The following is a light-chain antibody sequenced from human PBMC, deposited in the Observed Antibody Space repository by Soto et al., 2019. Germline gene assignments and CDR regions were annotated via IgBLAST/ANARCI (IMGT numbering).Light chain of an antibody. Sequence: QSVLTQPPSASGTPGQRVTISCSGTYSNIGNNYVSWYQQLPGTAPKLLIYDNNKRPSGIPDRFSGSKSGTSATLGITGLQTGDEADYYCGTWDSSMSAYVFGNRTKVTVL. J-gene: IGLJ1*01. CDR1: YSNIGNNY. CDR2: DNN. CDR3: GTWDSSMSAYV. V-gene: IGLV1-51*01.